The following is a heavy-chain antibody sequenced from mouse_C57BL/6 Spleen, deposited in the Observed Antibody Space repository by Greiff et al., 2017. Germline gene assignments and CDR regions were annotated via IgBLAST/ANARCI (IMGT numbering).Heavy chain of an antibody. CDR3: TRDGGAYGYDDGGYAMDY. Sequence: EVQLVESGEGLVKPGGSLKLSCAASGFTFSSYAMSWVRQTPEKRLEWVAYISSGGDYIYYADTVKGRFTISRDNAGNTLYLQMSSLKSEDTAMYYCTRDGGAYGYDDGGYAMDYWGQGTSVTVSS. D-gene: IGHD2-2*01. CDR2: ISSGGDYI. CDR1: GFTFSSYA. J-gene: IGHJ4*01. V-gene: IGHV5-9-1*02.